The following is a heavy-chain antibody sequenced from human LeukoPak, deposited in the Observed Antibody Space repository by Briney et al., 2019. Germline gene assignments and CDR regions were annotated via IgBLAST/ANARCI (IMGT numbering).Heavy chain of an antibody. CDR2: IRYDGSNK. CDR1: GFTFSSYG. J-gene: IGHJ4*02. D-gene: IGHD4-17*01. CDR3: AKDLYYGDYLGGWDY. Sequence: GGSLRLSCAASGFTFSSYGMHWVRQAAGKGLEWVAFIRYDGSNKYYADSVKGRFTISRDNSKNTLYLQMNSLRAEDTAVYYCAKDLYYGDYLGGWDYWGQGTLVTVSS. V-gene: IGHV3-30*02.